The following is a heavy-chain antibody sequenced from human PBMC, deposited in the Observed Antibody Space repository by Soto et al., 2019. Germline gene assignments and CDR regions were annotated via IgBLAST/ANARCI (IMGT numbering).Heavy chain of an antibody. D-gene: IGHD1-1*01. J-gene: IGHJ4*02. V-gene: IGHV3-23*01. CDR3: AKDKPGTTSFDY. Sequence: GGSLRLSCAASGFTISSNAMYWVRQAPGKGLEWVSAISDRGATTLYADSVKGRFTISRDTSKNTLYLQLNTLRADDTAVYYCAKDKPGTTSFDYWGQGTLVTVSS. CDR2: ISDRGATT. CDR1: GFTISSNA.